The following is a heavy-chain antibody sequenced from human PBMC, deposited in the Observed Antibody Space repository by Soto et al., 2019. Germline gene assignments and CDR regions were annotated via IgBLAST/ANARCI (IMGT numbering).Heavy chain of an antibody. CDR3: ARPCCWSYLESPDAFDI. CDR2: IYPGDSDT. Sequence: PGESLKISCKGSGYSFTSYWIGWVRQMPGKGLEWMGIIYPGDSDTRYSPSFQGQVTISADKSISTAYLQWSSLKASDTAMYYCARPCCWSYLESPDAFDIWGQGTMVPVSS. J-gene: IGHJ3*02. V-gene: IGHV5-51*01. D-gene: IGHD3-10*01. CDR1: GYSFTSYW.